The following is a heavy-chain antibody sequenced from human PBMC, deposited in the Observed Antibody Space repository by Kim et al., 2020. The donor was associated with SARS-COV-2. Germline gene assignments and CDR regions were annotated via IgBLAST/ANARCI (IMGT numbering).Heavy chain of an antibody. Sequence: SETLSLTCSVSGGSMSSYYWSWIRQPPGKGLEWIGYIYYSGSTNYNPSLQSRVTISVDTSKNQFSLKLNSVTAADTAVYYCARASPTSYYHSSGYYLDY. CDR2: IYYSGST. J-gene: IGHJ4*01. V-gene: IGHV4-59*01. CDR1: GGSMSSYY. CDR3: ARASPTSYYHSSGYYLDY. D-gene: IGHD3-22*01.